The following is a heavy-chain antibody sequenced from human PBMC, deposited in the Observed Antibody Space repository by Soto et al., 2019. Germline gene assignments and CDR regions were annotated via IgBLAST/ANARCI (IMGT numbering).Heavy chain of an antibody. CDR3: ARAGSYRYFDY. Sequence: QVQLQESGPGLVKPSETLSLTCSVSGGSVSSGGYYWSWIRQPPGKGLEWIGCIYYSGSTDYNPSLKSRVTMSLVKYKNQFSLKLSSVTSADAAVYFCARAGSYRYFDYWGQGTLVTVSS. V-gene: IGHV4-61*08. D-gene: IGHD3-10*01. CDR2: IYYSGST. CDR1: GGSVSSGGYY. J-gene: IGHJ4*02.